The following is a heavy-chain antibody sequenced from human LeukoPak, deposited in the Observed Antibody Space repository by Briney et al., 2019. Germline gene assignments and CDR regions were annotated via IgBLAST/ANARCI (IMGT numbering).Heavy chain of an antibody. V-gene: IGHV5-51*01. CDR1: GYSFTSYW. CDR3: ARVKAYSSSWYRVWYYYYGMDV. J-gene: IGHJ6*02. CDR2: IYPGDSDT. Sequence: GESLKISCKGSGYSFTSYWIGWVRQMPGKGLEWMGIIYPGDSDTRYSPSFQGQVTISADKSISTAYLQWSSLKASDTAMYYCARVKAYSSSWYRVWYYYYGMDVWGQGTTVTVSS. D-gene: IGHD6-13*01.